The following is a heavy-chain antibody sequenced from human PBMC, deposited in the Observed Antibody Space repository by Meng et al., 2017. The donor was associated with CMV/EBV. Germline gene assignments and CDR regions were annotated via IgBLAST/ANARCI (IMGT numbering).Heavy chain of an antibody. D-gene: IGHD2-2*01. V-gene: IGHV4-34*01. CDR2: INHSGST. CDR1: GGSFSGYY. J-gene: IGHJ5*02. CDR3: ARGRQRKFDP. Sequence: LSITCAVYGGSFSGYYWSWIRQPPGKGLEWIGEINHSGSTNYNPSLKSRVTISVDTSKNQFSLKLSSVTAADTAVYYCARGRQRKFDPWGQGTLVTVSS.